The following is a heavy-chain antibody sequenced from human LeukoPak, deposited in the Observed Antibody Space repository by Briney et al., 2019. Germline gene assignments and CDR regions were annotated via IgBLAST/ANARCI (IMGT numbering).Heavy chain of an antibody. Sequence: GSLRLSCAASGFTFSRYWMNWVRQAPGKGLEWIGRIYRSGSTNYNPSLKSRVTMSVDTSENQFSLKLSSVTAADTAVYYCARANSYDSSGHYYEFDYWGQGTLVTVSS. J-gene: IGHJ4*02. CDR2: IYRSGST. CDR1: GFTFSRYW. D-gene: IGHD3-22*01. CDR3: ARANSYDSSGHYYEFDY. V-gene: IGHV4-4*07.